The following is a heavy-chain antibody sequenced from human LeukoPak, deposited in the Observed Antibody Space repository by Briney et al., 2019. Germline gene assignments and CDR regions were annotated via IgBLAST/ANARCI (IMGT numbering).Heavy chain of an antibody. Sequence: SETPSLTCTVSGGSISSYYWSWIRQPPGKGLEWIGYIYYSGSTNYNPSLKSRVTISVDTSKNQFSLKLSSVTAADTAVYYCARHKPLRLGESYYFDYWGQGTLVTVSS. D-gene: IGHD3-16*01. CDR1: GGSISSYY. J-gene: IGHJ4*02. CDR2: IYYSGST. V-gene: IGHV4-59*08. CDR3: ARHKPLRLGESYYFDY.